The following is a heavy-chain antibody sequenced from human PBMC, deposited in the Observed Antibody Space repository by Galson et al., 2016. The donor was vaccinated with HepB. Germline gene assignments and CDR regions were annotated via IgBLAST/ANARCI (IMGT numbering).Heavy chain of an antibody. D-gene: IGHD6-6*01. CDR2: IDWDDDK. J-gene: IGHJ6*02. CDR3: ARYASSSLGMDV. CDR1: GFSLSTSGMS. V-gene: IGHV2-70*11. Sequence: PALVKPTQTLTLTCTFSGFSLSTSGMSVNWIRQPPGKALEWLARIDWDDDKYYSTSLKTRLTISKDTSKNQVVLTMTNMDPVDTATYYCARYASSSLGMDVWGQRTTVTVSS.